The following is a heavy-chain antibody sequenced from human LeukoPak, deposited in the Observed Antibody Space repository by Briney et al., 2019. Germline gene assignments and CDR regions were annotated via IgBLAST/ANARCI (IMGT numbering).Heavy chain of an antibody. CDR2: ISPHGHST. CDR1: A. J-gene: IGHJ4*02. Sequence: AMHWVRQAPGKGLEFVSAISPHGHSTYYGNSVKGRFTISRDNSKNTLYLQMNSLRAEDTAVYYCAKGGTQGSGYYFDWGQGTLVTVSS. V-gene: IGHV3-64*01. CDR3: AKGGTQGSGYYFD. D-gene: IGHD3-22*01.